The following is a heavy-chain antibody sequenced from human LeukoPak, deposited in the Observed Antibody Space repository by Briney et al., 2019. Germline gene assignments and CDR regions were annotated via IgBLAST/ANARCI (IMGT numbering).Heavy chain of an antibody. CDR1: GFTFNSYG. CDR3: ARGPYYYDISGAPRGDY. J-gene: IGHJ4*02. V-gene: IGHV3-33*01. CDR2: IWYDGTNK. D-gene: IGHD3-22*01. Sequence: PRRSSKVFRAASGFTFNSYGMHWLRQAPGKGLEWVALIWYDGTNKYYADSVKGRFTISRDSSKNTLYLQMNNLRAEDTAVYYCARGPYYYDISGAPRGDYWGQGTLVTVSS.